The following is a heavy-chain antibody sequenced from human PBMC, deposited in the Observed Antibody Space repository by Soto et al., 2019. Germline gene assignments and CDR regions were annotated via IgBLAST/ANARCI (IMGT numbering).Heavy chain of an antibody. CDR2: LYSGGDT. D-gene: IGHD6-13*01. CDR1: GFSVSSNY. J-gene: IGHJ4*02. CDR3: ARGAGVASTGTGSFDY. V-gene: IGHV3-66*01. Sequence: EVQLVESGGGLVQPGGSLRLSCVVSGFSVSSNYMSWVRQASGKELEWVAVLYSGGDTVYADYVKGRFIISRDNSQNTLYLQMSSLRVEDTAVYYCARGAGVASTGTGSFDYWGQGTLVTVSS.